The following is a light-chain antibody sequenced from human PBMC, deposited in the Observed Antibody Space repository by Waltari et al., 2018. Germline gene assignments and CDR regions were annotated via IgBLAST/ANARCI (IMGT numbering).Light chain of an antibody. CDR1: SGSVSTSHY. V-gene: IGLV8-61*01. Sequence: QTVVTQEPSFSVSPGGTVTLTCGLTSGSVSTSHYATWYQQTPGQTPRTGSYSTNTRASRVPDRFSGSILGNKAALTITGAQADDESDYYCVLYMNRGISVFGGGTKLTVL. CDR2: STN. J-gene: IGLJ3*02. CDR3: VLYMNRGISV.